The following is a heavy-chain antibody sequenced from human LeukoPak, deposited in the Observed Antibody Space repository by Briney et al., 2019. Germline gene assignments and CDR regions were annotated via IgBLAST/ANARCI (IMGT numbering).Heavy chain of an antibody. D-gene: IGHD3-10*01. CDR3: ARGGYTVRGVLITPHFDS. V-gene: IGHV3-33*01. CDR1: GFTFSSYG. J-gene: IGHJ4*02. Sequence: PGRSLRLPCAASGFTFSSYGMHWVRQAPGKGLEWVAVIWYDGSNKYYADSVRGRFTISRDNAKSSLYLQMNSLRAEDTAVYYCARGGYTVRGVLITPHFDSWGQGTLVTVSS. CDR2: IWYDGSNK.